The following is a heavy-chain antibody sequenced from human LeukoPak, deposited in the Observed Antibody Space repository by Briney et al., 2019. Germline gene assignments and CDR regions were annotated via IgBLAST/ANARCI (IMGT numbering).Heavy chain of an antibody. D-gene: IGHD6-13*01. Sequence: SQTLSLTCTVSGGSISSGGYYWSWIRQHPGKGLEWIGYIYYSGSTYYNPSLKSRVTISVDTSKNQFSLKLSSVTAADTAVYYCARDGRTAAGTVSGAFDIWGQGTMVTVSS. CDR1: GGSISSGGYY. V-gene: IGHV4-31*03. J-gene: IGHJ3*02. CDR2: IYYSGST. CDR3: ARDGRTAAGTVSGAFDI.